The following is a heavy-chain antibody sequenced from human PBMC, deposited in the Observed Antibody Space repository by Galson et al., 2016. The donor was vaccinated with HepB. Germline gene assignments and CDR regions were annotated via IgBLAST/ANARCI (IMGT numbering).Heavy chain of an antibody. CDR3: ARGVVCYGDRCTYTGMDV. J-gene: IGHJ6*02. CDR2: MNPNSGNT. Sequence: SVKVSCKASGYSFTNYHINWVRQATGQGLEWLGWMNPNSGNTLYAQKFQGRVTMTSNTSISTAYMALSSLTSEDTAIYYCARGVVCYGDRCTYTGMDVWGQGTTVTVSS. CDR1: GYSFTNYH. D-gene: IGHD2-21*02. V-gene: IGHV1-8*02.